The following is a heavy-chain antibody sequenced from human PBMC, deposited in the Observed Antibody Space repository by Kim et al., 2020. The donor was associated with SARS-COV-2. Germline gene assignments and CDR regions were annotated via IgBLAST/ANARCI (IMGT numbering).Heavy chain of an antibody. CDR1: GFTFSSYA. D-gene: IGHD3-3*01. J-gene: IGHJ4*02. V-gene: IGHV3-23*01. CDR3: AKPSITIFGVVISYFDY. CDR2: ISGSGGST. Sequence: GGSLRLSCAASGFTFSSYAMSWVRQAPGKGLEWVSAISGSGGSTYYADSVKGRFTISRDNSKNTLYLQMNSLRAEDTAVYYCAKPSITIFGVVISYFDYWGQGTLVTVSS.